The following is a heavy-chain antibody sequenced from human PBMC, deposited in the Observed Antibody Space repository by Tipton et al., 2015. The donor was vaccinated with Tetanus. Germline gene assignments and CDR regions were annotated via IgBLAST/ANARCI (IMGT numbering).Heavy chain of an antibody. V-gene: IGHV4-4*07. Sequence: GLVKPSETLSLTCTVSGGSLSTFYWNWIRQPAGKGLEWIGRIYSSGSTNYNPSLKSRVTMSIDTSKNQFSLELTSVTAADTAVYYCARDFRERSGTYFSYYYAMGVWGQGTTVTVSS. J-gene: IGHJ6*02. D-gene: IGHD1-26*01. CDR3: ARDFRERSGTYFSYYYAMGV. CDR1: GGSLSTFY. CDR2: IYSSGST.